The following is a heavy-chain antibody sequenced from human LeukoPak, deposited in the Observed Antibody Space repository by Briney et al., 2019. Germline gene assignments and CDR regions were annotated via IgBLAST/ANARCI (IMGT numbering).Heavy chain of an antibody. Sequence: GGSLRLSCAASGFTFTSYGMHWVRQAPGKGLDWVAVISYDGSNKYYADSVKGRFTISRDSSKNTLFLQMNSLRAEDTAVYYCAKGNLDAYYYYYMDVWRKGTTVTVSS. V-gene: IGHV3-33*06. J-gene: IGHJ6*03. CDR3: AKGNLDAYYYYYMDV. CDR1: GFTFTSYG. CDR2: ISYDGSNK. D-gene: IGHD1-14*01.